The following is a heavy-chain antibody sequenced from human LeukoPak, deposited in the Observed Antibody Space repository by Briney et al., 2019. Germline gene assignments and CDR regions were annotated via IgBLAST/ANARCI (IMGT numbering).Heavy chain of an antibody. CDR2: INHSGST. J-gene: IGHJ4*02. Sequence: SETLSLTYAVYGGSFSGYYWSWIRQPPGKGLEWIGEINHSGSTNYIPSLKSRVTISVDTSKNQFSLKLSSVTAADTAVYYCARGVDSSGWYSQAYYFDYWGQGTLVTVSS. CDR3: ARGVDSSGWYSQAYYFDY. V-gene: IGHV4-34*01. D-gene: IGHD6-19*01. CDR1: GGSFSGYY.